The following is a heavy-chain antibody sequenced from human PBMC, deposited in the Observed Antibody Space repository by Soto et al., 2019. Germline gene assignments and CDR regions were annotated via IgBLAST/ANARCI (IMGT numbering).Heavy chain of an antibody. CDR3: AKNGQPPYYYYGLDV. CDR1: GYTFSRYG. J-gene: IGHJ6*02. V-gene: IGHV1-18*01. D-gene: IGHD2-8*01. Sequence: ASVKVSCKASGYTFSRYGISWVRQAPGQGLEWMGWISGYNGDTNYAQKFQDRVSMTIDTSTGTAYMGLRSLTSDDTAIYYCAKNGQPPYYYYGLDVWGQ. CDR2: ISGYNGDT.